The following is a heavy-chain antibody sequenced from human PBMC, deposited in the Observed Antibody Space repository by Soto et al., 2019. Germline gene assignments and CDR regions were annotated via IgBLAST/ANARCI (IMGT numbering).Heavy chain of an antibody. CDR1: GFTVSGNY. CDR2: IYSGGRT. Sequence: EVQLVESGGGLVQPGGSLRLSCAASGFTVSGNYMTWVRQAPGKGLEWVSVIYSGGRTYYADSVKGRFTISRDNSKNTLYLQMNSLRAEDTAVYFRARQRLEGNYVDFWGQGTLVTVSS. J-gene: IGHJ4*02. V-gene: IGHV3-66*04. CDR3: ARQRLEGNYVDF. D-gene: IGHD5-12*01.